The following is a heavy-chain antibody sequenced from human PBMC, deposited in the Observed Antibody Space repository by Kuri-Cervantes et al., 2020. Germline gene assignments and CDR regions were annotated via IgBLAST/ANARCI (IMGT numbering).Heavy chain of an antibody. CDR1: GFTFSSYA. D-gene: IGHD2-2*01. CDR3: ARDRVVPAATVYYYYGMDV. V-gene: IGHV3-23*01. J-gene: IGHJ6*02. CDR2: ISGSGGST. Sequence: GESLKISCAASGFTFSSYAMSWVRQAPGKGLEWVSAISGSGGSTYYADSVKGRFTISRDNSKNTLYLQMNSLRPEDTAVYYCARDRVVPAATVYYYYGMDVWGQGTTVTVSS.